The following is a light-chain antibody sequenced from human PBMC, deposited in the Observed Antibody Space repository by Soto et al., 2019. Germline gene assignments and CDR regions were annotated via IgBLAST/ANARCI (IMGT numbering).Light chain of an antibody. J-gene: IGKJ4*01. V-gene: IGKV1-39*01. CDR1: QSISNY. CDR3: QQSYSTPLT. CDR2: GAS. Sequence: DIQMTQSPSSLSASVGDRVTITCRASQSISNYLNWYQQKPGKAPKFLIYGASTLQSGVPSRFSGIVSGTDFTLTISSLQPEDFATYYCQQSYSTPLTFGGGTKVEIK.